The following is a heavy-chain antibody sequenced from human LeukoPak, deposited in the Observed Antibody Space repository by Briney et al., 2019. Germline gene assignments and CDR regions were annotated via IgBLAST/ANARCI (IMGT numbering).Heavy chain of an antibody. CDR3: AREAAAQDFDY. J-gene: IGHJ4*02. CDR1: GFTFSSYS. D-gene: IGHD6-13*01. CDR2: VSSSSSYI. Sequence: GSLRLSCAASGFTFSSYSMNWVRQAPGKGLEWVSSVSSSSSYIYYADSVKGRFTISRDNAKNSLYLQMNSLRAEDTAVYYCAREAAAQDFDYWGQGTLVTVSS. V-gene: IGHV3-21*01.